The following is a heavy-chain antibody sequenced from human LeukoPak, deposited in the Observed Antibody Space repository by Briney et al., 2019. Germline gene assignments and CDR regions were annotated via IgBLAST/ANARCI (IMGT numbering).Heavy chain of an antibody. J-gene: IGHJ2*01. CDR2: IYYSGST. Sequence: PSQTLSLTCTVSGGSISSGGYYWSWIRQHPGKGLEWIGYIYYSGSTYYNPSLKSRVTISVDTPKNQFSLKLSSVTAADTAVYYCASHLKRGVRGVINWYFDLWGRGTLVTVSS. CDR1: GGSISSGGYY. CDR3: ASHLKRGVRGVINWYFDL. D-gene: IGHD3-10*01. V-gene: IGHV4-31*03.